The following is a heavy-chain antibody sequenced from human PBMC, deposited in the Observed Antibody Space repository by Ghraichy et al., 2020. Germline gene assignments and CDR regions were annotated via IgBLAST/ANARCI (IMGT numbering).Heavy chain of an antibody. CDR1: GFSFSNYG. Sequence: LSLTCAASGFSFSNYGIHWFRRAPGKGREGVAAICDDGSNTYYADSVKGRFTISRDTSKNKLYLQMNSLTAEDTAIYVCARQGGSGRDLYRVGCWFEPGGHGTRLTGTS. D-gene: IGHD3-10*01. J-gene: IGHJ5*02. CDR2: ICDDGSNT. V-gene: IGHV3-33*01. CDR3: ARQGGSGRDLYRVGCWFEP.